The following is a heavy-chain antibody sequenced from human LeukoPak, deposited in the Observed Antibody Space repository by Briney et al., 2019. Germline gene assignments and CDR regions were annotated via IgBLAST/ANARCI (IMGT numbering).Heavy chain of an antibody. J-gene: IGHJ4*02. CDR2: IYYSGST. CDR1: GGSISSGGYY. V-gene: IGHV4-31*03. Sequence: SQTLSLTCTVSGGSISSGGYYWSWIRQHPGKGLEWIGYIYYSGSTYYNPSLKSRVTISVDTSKNQFSLKLSSVTAADTAVYYCARRSYDGSGYYYVDYWGQGTLVTVSS. CDR3: ARRSYDGSGYYYVDY. D-gene: IGHD3-22*01.